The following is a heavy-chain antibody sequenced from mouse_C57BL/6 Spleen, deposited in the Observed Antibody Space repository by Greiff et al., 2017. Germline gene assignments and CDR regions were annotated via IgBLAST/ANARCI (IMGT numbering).Heavy chain of an antibody. D-gene: IGHD2-5*01. CDR3: ARRFSNYGGYYAMDY. J-gene: IGHJ4*01. Sequence: EVMLVESGGGLVKPGGSLKLSCAASGFTFSDYGMHWVRQAPEKGLEWVAYISSGSSTIYYADTVKGRFTISRDNAKNTLFLQMTSLRSEDTAMYYCARRFSNYGGYYAMDYWGQGTSVTVSS. V-gene: IGHV5-17*01. CDR2: ISSGSSTI. CDR1: GFTFSDYG.